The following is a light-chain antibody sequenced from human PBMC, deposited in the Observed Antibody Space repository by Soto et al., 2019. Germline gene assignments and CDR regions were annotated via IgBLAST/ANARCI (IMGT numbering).Light chain of an antibody. CDR2: DAS. J-gene: IGKJ5*01. Sequence: ELVLTQSPATLSLSPGERATLYCRSSQSISNYLAWYQQKPGQAPRLLIYDASNRATGIPARLSGSGSGTDFTLTISSLEPEDFAVYYCQQRSNWPITFGQGTRLEI. CDR3: QQRSNWPIT. V-gene: IGKV3-11*01. CDR1: QSISNY.